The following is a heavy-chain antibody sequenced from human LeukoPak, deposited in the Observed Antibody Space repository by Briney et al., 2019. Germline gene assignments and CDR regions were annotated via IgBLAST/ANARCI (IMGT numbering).Heavy chain of an antibody. CDR2: IYRSGNGETT. J-gene: IGHJ4*02. V-gene: IGHV3-15*01. CDR1: GITFSNAW. CDR3: TTYSSGPCPF. D-gene: IGHD6-19*01. Sequence: PGGSLRLSCAASGITFSNAWMTWVRQAPGKGLEWVGRIYRSGNGETTDYGAPVKGRFTMSRDDSKNTLYLQMNSLKTEDTAVYYCTTYSSGPCPFWGQGTLVTVSS.